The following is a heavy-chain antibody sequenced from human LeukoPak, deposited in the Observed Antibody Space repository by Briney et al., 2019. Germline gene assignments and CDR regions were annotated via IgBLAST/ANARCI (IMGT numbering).Heavy chain of an antibody. CDR2: ITNSGDET. CDR3: VKSFGSFRYCFDY. D-gene: IGHD1-26*01. J-gene: IGHJ4*02. CDR1: AFTFSTYA. V-gene: IGHV3-23*01. Sequence: PGGSLRLSCAASAFTFSTYAMSWVRQAPGKGLECVSTITNSGDETYYVDSVKGRFTISRDNSKNTLFLQMNSLTAEDTAVYYCVKSFGSFRYCFDYWGQGSLVTVSS.